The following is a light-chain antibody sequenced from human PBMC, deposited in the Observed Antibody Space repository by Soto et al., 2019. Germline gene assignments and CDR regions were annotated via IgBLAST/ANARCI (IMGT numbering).Light chain of an antibody. CDR1: QTISSW. J-gene: IGKJ4*01. V-gene: IGKV1-5*03. CDR3: QQLNTYSS. Sequence: DIQMTQSPSTLSGSVGDRVTITCRASQTISSWLAWYQQKPGKAPKLLIYKASTLKSGVPSRFSGSGSGTDFTLTISCLQSEDFATYYCQQLNTYSSFGGGTKVDIK. CDR2: KAS.